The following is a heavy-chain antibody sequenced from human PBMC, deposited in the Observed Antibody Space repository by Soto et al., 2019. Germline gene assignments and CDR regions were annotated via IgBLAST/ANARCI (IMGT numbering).Heavy chain of an antibody. CDR1: GYTFTSYH. CDR3: ARPGGFGELSP. D-gene: IGHD3-10*01. CDR2: INPGGGST. V-gene: IGHV1-46*01. Sequence: ASVKVSCNASGYTFTSYHMHWVRQAPGQGLEWMGIINPGGGSTSYVQKFQGRVTLTRDTSTSTVYMELSSLKSEDTAVYYCARPGGFGELSPWGQGTMVTVSS. J-gene: IGHJ5*02.